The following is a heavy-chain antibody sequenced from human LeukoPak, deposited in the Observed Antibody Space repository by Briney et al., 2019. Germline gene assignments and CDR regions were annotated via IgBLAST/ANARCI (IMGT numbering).Heavy chain of an antibody. J-gene: IGHJ6*02. D-gene: IGHD2-15*01. CDR2: ISYDGSNK. V-gene: IGHV3-30*18. CDR1: GFTFSSYG. Sequence: GRSLRLPCAASGFTFSSYGMHWVRQAPGKGLEWVAVISYDGSNKYYADSVKGRFTISRDNSKNTLYLQMNSLRAEDTAVYYCAKGGANIVVVVAPRDYYGMDVWGQGTTVTVSS. CDR3: AKGGANIVVVVAPRDYYGMDV.